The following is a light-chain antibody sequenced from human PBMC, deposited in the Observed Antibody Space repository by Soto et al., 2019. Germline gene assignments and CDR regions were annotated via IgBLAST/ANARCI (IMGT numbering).Light chain of an antibody. CDR2: GAS. V-gene: IGKV3-20*01. CDR1: QSVGRNY. Sequence: EIVLTQSPGTLSLSPGDTATLPCRASQSVGRNYVAWYQQKPGQAPRLLIYGASSRATGIPDRFSGSGSGTDFTLTITRLEPEDSAVYYCQQYADSPLTFGGGTKVE. J-gene: IGKJ4*01. CDR3: QQYADSPLT.